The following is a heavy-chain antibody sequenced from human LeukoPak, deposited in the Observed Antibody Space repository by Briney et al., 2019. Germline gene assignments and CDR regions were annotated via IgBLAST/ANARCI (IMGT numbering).Heavy chain of an antibody. Sequence: GGSLRLSCAASGVTIRTTYISWVRQAPGKGLEWVSVMYSGGSTYYTDSVKGRFTISRDDSKSIAYLQMSSLKTEDTAVYYCTSDEGEDTSYWGQGTLVTVSS. V-gene: IGHV3-66*01. CDR2: MYSGGST. CDR1: GVTIRTTY. D-gene: IGHD1-26*01. CDR3: TSDEGEDTSY. J-gene: IGHJ4*02.